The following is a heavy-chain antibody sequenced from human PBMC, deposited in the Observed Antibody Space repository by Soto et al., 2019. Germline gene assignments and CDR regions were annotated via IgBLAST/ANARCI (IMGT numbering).Heavy chain of an antibody. CDR1: GGSISSGGYS. J-gene: IGHJ4*02. CDR3: PRALSSGDSFDY. D-gene: IGHD2-21*02. CDR2: TYYSGNT. Sequence: TLTLTCAVSGGSISSGGYSWSWIRQPPGKGLEWIGYTYYSGNTYYNPSLKSRVTISVDGSQNQFSLELRSVTAADTAVYFCPRALSSGDSFDYWGQGTLVTLSS. V-gene: IGHV4-30-2*01.